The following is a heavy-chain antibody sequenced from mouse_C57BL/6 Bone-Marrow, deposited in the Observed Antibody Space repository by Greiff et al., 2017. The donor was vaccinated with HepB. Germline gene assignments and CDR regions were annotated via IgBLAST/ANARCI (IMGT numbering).Heavy chain of an antibody. V-gene: IGHV1-63*01. CDR3: ARRPNGSRAWYFDV. D-gene: IGHD1-1*01. Sequence: QVQLKESGAELVRPGPSVKMSCKASGYTFTNYWLGWAKQRPGHGLEWIGDIYPGGGYTNYKEKFKGKATLTADKSSSTAYMQFSSLTSEDSAIYYCARRPNGSRAWYFDVWGTGTTVTVSS. CDR1: GYTFTNYW. CDR2: IYPGGGYT. J-gene: IGHJ1*03.